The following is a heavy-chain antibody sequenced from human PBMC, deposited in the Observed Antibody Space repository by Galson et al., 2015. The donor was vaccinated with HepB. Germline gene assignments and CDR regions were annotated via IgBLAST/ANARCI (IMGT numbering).Heavy chain of an antibody. J-gene: IGHJ4*02. CDR2: ISGSGGST. V-gene: IGHV3-23*01. D-gene: IGHD2-21*01. CDR3: AKAGTYCGGDCYPSHFDY. Sequence: SLRLSCAASGFTFSSYAMSWVRQAPGKGLEWVSAISGSGGSTYYADSVKGRFTISRDNSKNTLYLQMNSLRAEDTAVYYCAKAGTYCGGDCYPSHFDYWGQGTLVTVSS. CDR1: GFTFSSYA.